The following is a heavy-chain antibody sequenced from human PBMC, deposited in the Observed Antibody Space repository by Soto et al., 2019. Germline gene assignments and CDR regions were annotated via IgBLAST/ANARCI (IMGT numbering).Heavy chain of an antibody. Sequence: ASVKVSCKASGYTFTSYAMHWVRQAPGQRLEWMGWVNAGNGNTKYSQKFQGRVTITRDTSASTAYMELSSLRSEDTAVYYCARGVLRLPSGPWGQGTLVTVSS. D-gene: IGHD3-10*01. J-gene: IGHJ5*02. CDR2: VNAGNGNT. V-gene: IGHV1-3*01. CDR3: ARGVLRLPSGP. CDR1: GYTFTSYA.